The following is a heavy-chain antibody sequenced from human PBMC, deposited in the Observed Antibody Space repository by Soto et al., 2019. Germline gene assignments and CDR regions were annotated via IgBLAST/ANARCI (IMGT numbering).Heavy chain of an antibody. Sequence: SETLSLTCTASGDSINNYYWSWIRQPPGKRLEWIGYIYYTGSTTYNPSLESRVTMSVDTSKNQFSLKLNSVNAADTAVYYCAKYRRTQAEGFTLDYWGRGTLVTVSS. CDR1: GDSINNYY. D-gene: IGHD2-2*01. CDR2: IYYTGST. CDR3: AKYRRTQAEGFTLDY. V-gene: IGHV4-59*01. J-gene: IGHJ4*02.